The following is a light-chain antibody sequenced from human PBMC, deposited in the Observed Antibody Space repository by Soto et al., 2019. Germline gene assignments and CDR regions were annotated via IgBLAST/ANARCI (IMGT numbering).Light chain of an antibody. CDR3: CSYAGSYTYV. J-gene: IGLJ1*01. V-gene: IGLV2-11*01. CDR1: SSDFGGYNY. Sequence: QSALTQPRSVSGSPGQSVTISCTGTSSDFGGYNYVSWYQQHPGKAPKLLILDVSQRPSRVPDRFSGSRSGNTASLTISGLQAEDEADYYCCSYAGSYTYVFGTGTKLPS. CDR2: DVS.